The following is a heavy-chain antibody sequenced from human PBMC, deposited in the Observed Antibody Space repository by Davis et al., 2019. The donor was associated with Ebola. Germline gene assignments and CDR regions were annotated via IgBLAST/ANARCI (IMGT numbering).Heavy chain of an antibody. V-gene: IGHV4-34*01. CDR2: INHSGST. Sequence: SETLSLTCAVYGGSFSGYYWSWIRQPPGKGLEWIGEINHSGSTNYNPSLKSRVTISVDKSKNQFSLNLSSVTAADTAMYYCARSISGTYYFDSWGQGTLVTVSS. D-gene: IGHD1-26*01. CDR1: GGSFSGYY. CDR3: ARSISGTYYFDS. J-gene: IGHJ4*02.